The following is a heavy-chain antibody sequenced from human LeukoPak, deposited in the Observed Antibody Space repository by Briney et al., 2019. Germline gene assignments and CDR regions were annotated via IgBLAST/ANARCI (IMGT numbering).Heavy chain of an antibody. CDR1: GGTFSIHT. J-gene: IGHJ4*02. CDR3: ATTDPWYGGFDS. V-gene: IGHV1-69*08. D-gene: IGHD2-15*01. CDR2: IIPIHNTP. Sequence: ASVKVSCKASGGTFSIHTINWVRQAPGQGLEWVGRIIPIHNTPTYAQKFQPRVTITADESTKTAYMELNSLTSEDSAIFYCATTDPWYGGFDSWGQGTLVTVSS.